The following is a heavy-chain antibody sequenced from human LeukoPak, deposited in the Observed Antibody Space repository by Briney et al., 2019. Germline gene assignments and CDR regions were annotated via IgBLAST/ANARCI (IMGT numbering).Heavy chain of an antibody. Sequence: SETLSLTCTVSGGSISSSSYYWGWIRQPPGRGLQWIGTIYYRESTYYNPSLKSRVTISVDTSKNQFSLKLSSVTAADTAVYYCARGERYSSGWYGEYYFDYWGQGTLVTVSS. CDR1: GGSISSSSYY. V-gene: IGHV4-39*01. CDR2: IYYREST. CDR3: ARGERYSSGWYGEYYFDY. D-gene: IGHD6-19*01. J-gene: IGHJ4*02.